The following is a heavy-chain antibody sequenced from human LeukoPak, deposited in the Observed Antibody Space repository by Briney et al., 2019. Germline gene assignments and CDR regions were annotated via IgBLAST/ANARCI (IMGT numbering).Heavy chain of an antibody. V-gene: IGHV3-23*01. CDR2: ISGSGGST. Sequence: GGSLRLSCAASGFTFSSYAMSWVRQAPGKGLEWVSAISGSGGSTYYADSVKGRFTISRDNSKNTPYLQMNSLRAEDTAVYYCAKDPSIAVAGLFDYWGQGTLVTVSS. D-gene: IGHD6-19*01. CDR1: GFTFSSYA. J-gene: IGHJ4*02. CDR3: AKDPSIAVAGLFDY.